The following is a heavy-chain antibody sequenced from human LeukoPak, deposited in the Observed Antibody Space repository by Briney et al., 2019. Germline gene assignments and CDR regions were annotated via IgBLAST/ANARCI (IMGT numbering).Heavy chain of an antibody. D-gene: IGHD3-10*01. J-gene: IGHJ4*02. CDR2: FDPEDGET. V-gene: IGHV1-24*01. Sequence: GASVKVSCKVSGYTLTELSMHWVRQAPGQGLEWMGGFDPEDGETIYTQKFQGRVTMTEDTSTDTAYMELSSLRSEDTAVYYCATLSMVRGVTFDYWGQGTLVTVSS. CDR3: ATLSMVRGVTFDY. CDR1: GYTLTELS.